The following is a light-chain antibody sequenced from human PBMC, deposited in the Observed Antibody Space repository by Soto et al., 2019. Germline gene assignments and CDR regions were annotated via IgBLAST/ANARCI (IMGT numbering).Light chain of an antibody. J-gene: IGKJ5*01. V-gene: IGKV2-28*01. Sequence: MTQVPLILPVTLGEPASISCRSSQRLVYNNSYGYLDWYLQKPGQSPQLLIHLGSHRATGVPDRFSGSGTGTDFTLNVSRVEAGDVETYYCMQTLPGVTFGQGTRLEIQ. CDR1: QRLVYNNSYGY. CDR3: MQTLPGVT. CDR2: LGS.